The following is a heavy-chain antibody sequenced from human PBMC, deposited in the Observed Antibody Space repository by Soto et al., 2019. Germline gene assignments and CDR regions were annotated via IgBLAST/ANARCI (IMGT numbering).Heavy chain of an antibody. CDR3: ARVPLRYSSSHNFNS. Sequence: SETLSLTCSVSGASVISGSFYCRWIRQPPGKGLEWIGFIYNKETFNYNTTLKSRVTLSVDTSKHQFSLKLSSVTAADTAVYYCARVPLRYSSSHNFNSWGQGALVTVSS. CDR2: IYNKETF. D-gene: IGHD6-19*01. V-gene: IGHV4-61*01. CDR1: GASVISGSFY. J-gene: IGHJ4*02.